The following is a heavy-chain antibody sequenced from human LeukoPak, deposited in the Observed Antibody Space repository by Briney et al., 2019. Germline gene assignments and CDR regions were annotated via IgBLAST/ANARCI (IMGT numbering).Heavy chain of an antibody. CDR2: IYYSGST. Sequence: SETLSLTCTVSGGSISSSSYYWGWIRQPPGKGLEWIGSIYYSGSTYYNPSLKSRVTISVDTSKNQFSLKLSSVTAADTAVYYCARHSRLVRGWSKPLAYFDYWGQGTLVTVSS. CDR3: ARHSRLVRGWSKPLAYFDY. D-gene: IGHD2-15*01. CDR1: GGSISSSSYY. J-gene: IGHJ4*02. V-gene: IGHV4-39*01.